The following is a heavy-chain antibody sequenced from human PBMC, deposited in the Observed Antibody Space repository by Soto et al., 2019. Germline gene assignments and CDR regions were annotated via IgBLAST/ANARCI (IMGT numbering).Heavy chain of an antibody. CDR3: AGSIAARDDY. J-gene: IGHJ4*02. CDR2: IYSGGST. Sequence: EVQLVESGGGLIQPGGSLRLSCAASGFTVSSNYMSWVRQAAGKGLEWVSVIYSGGSTYYADSVKGRFTISGDNSKNRLYLLMNSLRAEDTAVYYCAGSIAARDDYWGQGTQVTVSS. D-gene: IGHD6-6*01. V-gene: IGHV3-53*01. CDR1: GFTVSSNY.